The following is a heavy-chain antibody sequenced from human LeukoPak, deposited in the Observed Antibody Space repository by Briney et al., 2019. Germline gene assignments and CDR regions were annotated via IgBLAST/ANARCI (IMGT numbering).Heavy chain of an antibody. Sequence: GGSLRLSCAASGFTISNYEMNWVRQAPGKGLEWVSHIRRSGSIIYYADSVKGRFTISRDNAKNSLYLQMNSLRAEDTAVYYCAREGSSGYSGYFDLWGRGTLVTVSS. CDR3: AREGSSGYSGYFDL. CDR2: IRRSGSII. V-gene: IGHV3-48*03. J-gene: IGHJ2*01. D-gene: IGHD3-22*01. CDR1: GFTISNYE.